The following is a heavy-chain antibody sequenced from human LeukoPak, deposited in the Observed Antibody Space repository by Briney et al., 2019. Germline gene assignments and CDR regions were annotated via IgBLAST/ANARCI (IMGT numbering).Heavy chain of an antibody. D-gene: IGHD6-13*01. Sequence: GGSLRLSCAASGFTFSSYAMSWVRQAPGKGLEWVSAVYSGGSTFYADFVKGRFTISRDNSKNTLYLQISSLRAEDTAVYYCALLGAAGREYFQHWGQGTLVTVSS. CDR3: ALLGAAGREYFQH. CDR1: GFTFSSYA. CDR2: VYSGGST. V-gene: IGHV3-23*05. J-gene: IGHJ1*01.